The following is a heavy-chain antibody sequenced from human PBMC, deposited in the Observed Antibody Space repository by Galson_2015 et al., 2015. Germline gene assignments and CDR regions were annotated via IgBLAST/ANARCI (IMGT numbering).Heavy chain of an antibody. CDR2: ISARGDRT. Sequence: SLRLSCAASGFNFSAYAMSWARQVPEKGLEWVSAISARGDRTFYADSVEGRFTISRDNSKNTLYLQLTNLRGEDSAIYHCVKDMGSSRGYYDSWGQGALVTVSA. D-gene: IGHD6-13*01. J-gene: IGHJ4*02. CDR3: VKDMGSSRGYYDS. CDR1: GFNFSAYA. V-gene: IGHV3-23*01.